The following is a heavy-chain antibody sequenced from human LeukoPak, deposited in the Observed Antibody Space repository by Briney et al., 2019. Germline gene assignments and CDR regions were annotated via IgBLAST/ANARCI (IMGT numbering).Heavy chain of an antibody. J-gene: IGHJ6*03. Sequence: PSETLSLTCTVSGGSISTYYWNWIRQPPGKGLEWIGCIYYSGSTNYNPSLKSRVTISVDTSKNQFSLKLSSVTAADTAVYYCARVRSGYDYYYYYMDVWGKGTTVTVSS. CDR3: ARVRSGYDYYYYYMDV. CDR2: IYYSGST. D-gene: IGHD3-3*01. CDR1: GGSISTYY. V-gene: IGHV4-59*01.